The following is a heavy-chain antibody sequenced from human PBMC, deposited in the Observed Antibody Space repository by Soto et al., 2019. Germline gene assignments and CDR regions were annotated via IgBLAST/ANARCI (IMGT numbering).Heavy chain of an antibody. CDR2: ISYDGRDK. J-gene: IGHJ6*02. V-gene: IGHV3-30*18. CDR3: TKTIYSNYPTYYYYYCLDV. Sequence: GSLRLSCAASGFTFSNYGMHWVRQVPGKGLEWVAIISYDGRDKYYTDSVKGRFTISRDNSNSTLYLQMNSLRAEDTAMYYCTKTIYSNYPTYYYYYCLDVWGRGTTVTVSS. D-gene: IGHD4-4*01. CDR1: GFTFSNYG.